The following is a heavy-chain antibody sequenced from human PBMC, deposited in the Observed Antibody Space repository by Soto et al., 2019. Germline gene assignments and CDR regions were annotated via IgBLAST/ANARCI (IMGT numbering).Heavy chain of an antibody. D-gene: IGHD2-2*01. CDR3: ASTIVVVPAALYYFDY. Sequence: GGSLRLSCAASGFTFSSYSMNWVRQAPGKGLEWVSSISSSSSYIYYADSVKGRFTISRDNAKNSLYLQMNSLRAEDTAVYYCASTIVVVPAALYYFDYWGQGTLVTVSS. J-gene: IGHJ4*02. V-gene: IGHV3-21*01. CDR2: ISSSSSYI. CDR1: GFTFSSYS.